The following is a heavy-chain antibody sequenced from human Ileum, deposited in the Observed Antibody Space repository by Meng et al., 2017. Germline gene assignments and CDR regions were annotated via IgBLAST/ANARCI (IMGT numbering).Heavy chain of an antibody. V-gene: IGHV4-61*01. CDR1: GGSVSSASYY. CDR3: ARFYGSGTFEVHDY. Sequence: HGQVQEVVPVLVSSSETRSLTCNVSGGSVSSASYYWSWIRQPPGKGLEWIGLIHYSGSRNYNPSLKSRVTMSVDTSKNQVSLRLTSVTAADTAVYYCARFYGSGTFEVHDYWGQGTLVTVSS. J-gene: IGHJ4*02. D-gene: IGHD3-10*01. CDR2: IHYSGSR.